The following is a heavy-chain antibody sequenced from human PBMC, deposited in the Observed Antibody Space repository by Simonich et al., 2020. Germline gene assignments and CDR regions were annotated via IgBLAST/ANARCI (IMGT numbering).Heavy chain of an antibody. CDR3: AHKLSGWFGERDAFDI. CDR2: IYWDDDQ. V-gene: IGHV2-5*02. D-gene: IGHD3-10*01. CDR1: VFSLITSGVG. Sequence: QITLKESGPTLVKPTQTLTLTCTFSVFSLITSGVGVGWIRQPPGKALEWLARIYWDDDQRYSTSLKSRLTITKDTSKNQVVLTMTNMDPVDTATYYCAHKLSGWFGERDAFDIWGQGTMVTVSS. J-gene: IGHJ3*02.